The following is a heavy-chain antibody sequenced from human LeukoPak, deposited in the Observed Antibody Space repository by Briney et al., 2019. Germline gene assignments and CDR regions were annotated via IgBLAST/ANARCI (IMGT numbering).Heavy chain of an antibody. V-gene: IGHV3-7*01. CDR1: GFTFSSYW. CDR3: ASARYGDYEGFANLNF. J-gene: IGHJ4*02. CDR2: IKQDGSER. D-gene: IGHD4-17*01. Sequence: PGGSLRLSCAASGFTFSSYWMSWVRQAPGKGLEWVAKIKQDGSERYYVDSVKGRFTIYRDNAKNSLYLQMNSLRAEDTAVYYCASARYGDYEGFANLNFWGQGTLVTVSS.